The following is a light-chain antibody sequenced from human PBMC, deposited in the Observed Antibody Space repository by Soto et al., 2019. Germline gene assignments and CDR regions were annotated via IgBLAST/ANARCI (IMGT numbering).Light chain of an antibody. CDR1: QSISSW. CDR3: QQYNYYRT. CDR2: DAS. J-gene: IGKJ1*01. Sequence: DIQMTQSPSTLSASVGDRVTITCRASQSISSWLAWFQQKPGKAPKLLIYDASTLESGVPSRFSGSGSGTEFTLTISSLQPDDFATYYCQQYNYYRTFGQGTKVDNK. V-gene: IGKV1-5*01.